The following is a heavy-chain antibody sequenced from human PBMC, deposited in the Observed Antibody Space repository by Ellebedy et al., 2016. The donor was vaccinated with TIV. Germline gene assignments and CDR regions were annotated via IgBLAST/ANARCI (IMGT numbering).Heavy chain of an antibody. CDR1: GGSISSNY. D-gene: IGHD6-19*01. Sequence: MPSETLSLTCSVSGGSISSNYWNWIRQPPGKGLEWIGYFSYSGSTNYNPSLKSRVTISVDPSKTQFSRKLSSGTAADTAVYYCARSHRSGTDYWGQGTLVTVSS. CDR3: ARSHRSGTDY. V-gene: IGHV4-59*08. J-gene: IGHJ4*02. CDR2: FSYSGST.